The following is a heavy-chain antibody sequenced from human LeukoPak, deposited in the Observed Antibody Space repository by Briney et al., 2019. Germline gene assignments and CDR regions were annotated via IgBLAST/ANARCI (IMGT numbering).Heavy chain of an antibody. CDR2: ISWNSGSI. J-gene: IGHJ4*02. V-gene: IGHV3-9*01. Sequence: QAGGSLRLSCAASGFTFDDYAMHWVRQAPGKGLEWVSGISWNSGSIGYADSVKGRFTISRDNAKNSLYLQMNSLRAEDTALYYCAKDASSRAYDSSGYRDYWGQGTLVTVSS. D-gene: IGHD3-22*01. CDR1: GFTFDDYA. CDR3: AKDASSRAYDSSGYRDY.